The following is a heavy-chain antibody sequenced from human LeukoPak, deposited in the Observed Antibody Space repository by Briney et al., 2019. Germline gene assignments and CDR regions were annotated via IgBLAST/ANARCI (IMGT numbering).Heavy chain of an antibody. Sequence: ASVKVSCKASGGTFSSYAISWVRQAPGKGLEWMGGFDPEDGETIYAQKFQGRVTMTRDTSISTAYMELSRLRSDDTAVYYCMIWGYDFWSGYDAFDIWGQGTMVTVSS. V-gene: IGHV1-24*01. CDR1: GGTFSSYA. D-gene: IGHD3-3*01. CDR3: MIWGYDFWSGYDAFDI. CDR2: FDPEDGET. J-gene: IGHJ3*02.